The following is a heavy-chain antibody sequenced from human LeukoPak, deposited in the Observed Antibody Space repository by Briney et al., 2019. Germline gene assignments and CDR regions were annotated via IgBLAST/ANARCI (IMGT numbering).Heavy chain of an antibody. J-gene: IGHJ4*02. CDR3: ASGYCGSISCYASVY. V-gene: IGHV3-11*04. D-gene: IGHD2-2*03. CDR1: GFSFSDYY. CDR2: ISSSGSAI. Sequence: GGSLRLSCAASGFSFSDYYMTWIRQAPGKGLEWVSYISSSGSAIYYADSVKGRFTISRDNAKNSLYLQMNSLRAEDTAVYYCASGYCGSISCYASVYWGQGTLVTVSS.